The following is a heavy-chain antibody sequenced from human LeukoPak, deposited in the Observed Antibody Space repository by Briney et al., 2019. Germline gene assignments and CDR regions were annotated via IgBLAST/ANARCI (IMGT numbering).Heavy chain of an antibody. D-gene: IGHD3-22*01. CDR1: GYTFTGYY. J-gene: IGHJ4*02. CDR2: INPNSGGT. V-gene: IGHV1-2*02. Sequence: ASVKVPCKASGYTFTGYYMHWVRQAPGHGLEWMGWINPNSGGTNYAQKFQGRVTMTRDTSISTAYMELSRLRSDDTAVYYCAIERHYYDSSGYFVSRRFDYWGQGTLVTVSS. CDR3: AIERHYYDSSGYFVSRRFDY.